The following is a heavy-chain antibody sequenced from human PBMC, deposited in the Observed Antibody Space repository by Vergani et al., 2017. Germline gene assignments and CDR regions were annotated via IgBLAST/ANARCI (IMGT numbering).Heavy chain of an antibody. Sequence: QVHLVESGGGVVQPGRSLTLSCVASGFSFRGHGMHWVRQAPGKGLEWVAMISYDGSRRDYGDFAKGRFTISRDSSKTVYLQMNSLRVDDTAMYYGAKDLSYNTAWPRFDSRGQGTLVTVSS. CDR1: GFSFRGHG. CDR3: AKDLSYNTAWPRFDS. D-gene: IGHD5-24*01. J-gene: IGHJ4*02. CDR2: ISYDGSRR. V-gene: IGHV3-30*18.